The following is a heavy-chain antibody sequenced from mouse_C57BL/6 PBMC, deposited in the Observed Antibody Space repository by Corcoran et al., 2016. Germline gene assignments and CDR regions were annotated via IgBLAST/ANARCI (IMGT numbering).Heavy chain of an antibody. V-gene: IGHV1-81*01. CDR3: ARSRGSSHYAMDY. J-gene: IGHJ4*01. CDR1: GYTFTSYG. D-gene: IGHD1-1*01. CDR2: IYPRSGNT. Sequence: QVQLQQSGAELARPGASVKLSCKASGYTFTSYGISWVKQRTGQGLEWIGEIYPRSGNTYYNEKFKGKATLTADKSSSTAYMELRSLTSEDSAVYFCARSRGSSHYAMDYWGQGTSVTVSS.